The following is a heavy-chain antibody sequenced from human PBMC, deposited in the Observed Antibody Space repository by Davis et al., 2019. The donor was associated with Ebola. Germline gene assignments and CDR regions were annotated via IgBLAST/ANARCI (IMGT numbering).Heavy chain of an antibody. V-gene: IGHV1-69*13. Sequence: SVKVSCKASGGTFSSYAISWVRQAPGQGLEWMGGIITIFGTANYAQKFQGRVTITADESTSTAYMELSSLRSEDTAVYYCARDGGRYCSSTSCYSKSDYWGQGTLVTVSS. CDR3: ARDGGRYCSSTSCYSKSDY. J-gene: IGHJ4*02. CDR2: IITIFGTA. D-gene: IGHD2-2*01. CDR1: GGTFSSYA.